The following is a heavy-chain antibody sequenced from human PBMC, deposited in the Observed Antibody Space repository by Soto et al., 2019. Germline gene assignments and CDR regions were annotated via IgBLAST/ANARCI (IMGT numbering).Heavy chain of an antibody. CDR2: INGGNGNT. CDR3: ARGAYCGGDCTDY. V-gene: IGHV1-3*01. Sequence: ASVKVSCKASGNTVPNYAIHWVRQAPGQRLEWMGWINGGNGNTYYSEHFQGRVTFTRDTSTSTVYMQLSSLTSEDTAVYYCARGAYCGGDCTDYWGQGTLVTVSS. D-gene: IGHD2-21*02. J-gene: IGHJ4*02. CDR1: GNTVPNYA.